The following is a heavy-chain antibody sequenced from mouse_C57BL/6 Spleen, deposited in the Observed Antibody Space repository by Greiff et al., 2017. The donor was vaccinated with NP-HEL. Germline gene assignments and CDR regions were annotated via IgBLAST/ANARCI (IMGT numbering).Heavy chain of an antibody. CDR3: ARGSLPYCDY. CDR1: GYAFSSSW. J-gene: IGHJ2*01. V-gene: IGHV1-82*01. Sequence: QVQLQQSGPELVKPGASVKISCKASGYAFSSSWMNWVKQRPGKGLEWIGRIYPGDGDTNYNGKFKGKATLTADKSSSTAYMQLSGLTSEDSAVYFCARGSLPYCDYWGQGTTLTVSS. CDR2: IYPGDGDT.